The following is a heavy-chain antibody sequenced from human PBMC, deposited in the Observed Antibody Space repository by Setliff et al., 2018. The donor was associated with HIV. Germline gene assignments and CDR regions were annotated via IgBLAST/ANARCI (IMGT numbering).Heavy chain of an antibody. Sequence: ASVKVSCKASGYTFTAYYMHWVRQAPGQGLEWVGRINPKTGDTRSAQKFKGRVTVTRDTSSTAYLQISSVKAEDTAMYYCARDFGRTLDYWGRGTLVTISS. CDR1: GYTFTAYY. V-gene: IGHV1-2*06. D-gene: IGHD3-3*01. CDR2: INPKTGDT. J-gene: IGHJ4*02. CDR3: ARDFGRTLDY.